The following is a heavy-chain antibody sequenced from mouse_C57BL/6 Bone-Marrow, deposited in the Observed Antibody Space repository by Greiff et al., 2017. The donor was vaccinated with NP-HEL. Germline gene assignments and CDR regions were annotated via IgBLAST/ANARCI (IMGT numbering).Heavy chain of an antibody. CDR1: GYTFTSYG. J-gene: IGHJ2*01. Sequence: QVHVKQSGAELARPGASVKLSCKASGYTFTSYGISWVKQRTGQGLEWIGEIYPRSGNTYYNEKFKGKATLTADKSSSTAYMELRSLTSEDSAVYLCARDGTGYWGQGTTLTVSS. CDR3: ARDGTGY. V-gene: IGHV1-81*01. CDR2: IYPRSGNT. D-gene: IGHD1-1*01.